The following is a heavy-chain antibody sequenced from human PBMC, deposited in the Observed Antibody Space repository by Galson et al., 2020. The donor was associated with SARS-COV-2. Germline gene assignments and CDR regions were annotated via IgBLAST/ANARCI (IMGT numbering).Heavy chain of an antibody. V-gene: IGHV3-30*04. D-gene: IGHD3-10*01. CDR2: ISYDGTKK. CDR3: VGRNYFDY. CDR1: GFTFSTYA. J-gene: IGHJ4*02. Sequence: GESLKISCAASGFTFSTYAMHWVRQAPGKGLEWVAIISYDGTKKYYADSVKGRFTISRDNSKNTLYLQMNSLRADDTAMYYCVGRNYFDYWGQGTLVTVSS.